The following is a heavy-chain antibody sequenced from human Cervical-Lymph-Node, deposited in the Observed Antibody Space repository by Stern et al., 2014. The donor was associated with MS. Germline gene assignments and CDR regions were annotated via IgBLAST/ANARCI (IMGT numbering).Heavy chain of an antibody. Sequence: EVQLVESGGGLVQPGGSLRLSCAASGFTFSSYDMHWVRQATGKGLEWVSAIGTAGDTYYPGSVKGRFTIARENAKNSLYLQMNSLRAGDTAVYYCARDRGSSGLFDYWGQGTLVTVSS. CDR1: GFTFSSYD. CDR3: ARDRGSSGLFDY. V-gene: IGHV3-13*01. D-gene: IGHD6-19*01. CDR2: IGTAGDT. J-gene: IGHJ4*02.